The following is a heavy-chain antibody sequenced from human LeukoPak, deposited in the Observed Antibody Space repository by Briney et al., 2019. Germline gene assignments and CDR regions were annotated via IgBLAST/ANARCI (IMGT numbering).Heavy chain of an antibody. V-gene: IGHV3-74*01. Sequence: GGSLRLSCAASGFTFSSYWMHWVRQVPGKGLVWVSRINSDATSTSYADSVMGRFTISRDNDKNTLYLQMNSLRAEDTAVYYCARANGELDCWGQGTLVTVSS. CDR1: GFTFSSYW. D-gene: IGHD4-17*01. CDR3: ARANGELDC. CDR2: INSDATST. J-gene: IGHJ4*02.